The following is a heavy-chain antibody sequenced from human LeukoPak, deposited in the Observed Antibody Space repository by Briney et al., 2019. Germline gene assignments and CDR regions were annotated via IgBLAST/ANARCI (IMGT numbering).Heavy chain of an antibody. CDR3: ASNSGSYFGYPETFDH. V-gene: IGHV3-7*01. CDR2: IKQDGSEK. CDR1: GFTFSSYW. Sequence: PGGSLRLSCAGSGFTFSSYWMSWVRQAPGKGLEWVANIKQDGSEKNYVNSVKGRFTISRDNAKNSLYLQMNSLRAEDTAVYYCASNSGSYFGYPETFDHWGQGTLVTVSS. J-gene: IGHJ4*02. D-gene: IGHD1-26*01.